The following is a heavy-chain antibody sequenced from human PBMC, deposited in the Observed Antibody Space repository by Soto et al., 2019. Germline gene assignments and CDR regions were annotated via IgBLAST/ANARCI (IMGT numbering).Heavy chain of an antibody. CDR3: ARQEIADRNYYGSGSYYWGFDY. V-gene: IGHV4-39*01. CDR1: GGSISSSSYY. Sequence: SETLSLTCTVSGGSISSSSYYWGWIRQPPGKGLEWIGSIYYSGSTYYNPSLKSRVTISVDTSKNQFSLKLSSVTAADTAVYYCARQEIADRNYYGSGSYYWGFDYWGQGTLVTVSS. CDR2: IYYSGST. J-gene: IGHJ4*02. D-gene: IGHD3-10*01.